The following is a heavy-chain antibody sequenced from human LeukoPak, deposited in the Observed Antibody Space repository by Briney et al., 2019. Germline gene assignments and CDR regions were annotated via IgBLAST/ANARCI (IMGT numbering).Heavy chain of an antibody. J-gene: IGHJ4*01. CDR1: GGSISSSSYY. Sequence: PSETLSLTCTVSGGSISSSSYYWGWIRQPPGKGLEWIGRIYYSGSTYYNPSLKSRVTISVDTSKNQFSLKLTSVTPADRAVCYRARDRVGVAAGEVLFFDSGGQ. CDR3: ARDRVGVAAGEVLFFDS. D-gene: IGHD2-15*01. V-gene: IGHV4-39*07. CDR2: IYYSGST.